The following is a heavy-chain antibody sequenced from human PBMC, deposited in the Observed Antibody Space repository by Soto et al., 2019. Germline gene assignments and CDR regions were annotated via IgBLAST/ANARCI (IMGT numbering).Heavy chain of an antibody. CDR3: AGKAWGYSGYENFDY. Sequence: QVQLVQSGADVKKPGSSVKVSCKASGGTFSSYTISWVRQAPGQGLEWMGRIIPILGIANYAQKFQGRVTITADKSTSTAYMGLSSMSSEDTAVDYCAGKAWGYSGYENFDYWGHGPLVTVSS. CDR2: IIPILGIA. D-gene: IGHD5-12*01. J-gene: IGHJ4*01. V-gene: IGHV1-69*02. CDR1: GGTFSSYT.